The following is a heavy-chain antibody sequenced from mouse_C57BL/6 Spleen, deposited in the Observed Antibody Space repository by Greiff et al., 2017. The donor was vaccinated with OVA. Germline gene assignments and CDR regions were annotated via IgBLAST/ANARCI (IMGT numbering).Heavy chain of an antibody. CDR3: AGTGTPFAY. CDR1: GYTFTSYW. V-gene: IGHV1-50*01. D-gene: IGHD4-1*01. CDR2: IDPSDSYT. Sequence: QVQLQQPGAELVKPGASVKLSCKASGYTFTSYWMQWVKQRPGQGLEWIGEIDPSDSYTNYNQKFKGKATLTVDTSSSTAYMQLSSLTSEDSAVYYCAGTGTPFAYWGQGTLVTVSA. J-gene: IGHJ3*01.